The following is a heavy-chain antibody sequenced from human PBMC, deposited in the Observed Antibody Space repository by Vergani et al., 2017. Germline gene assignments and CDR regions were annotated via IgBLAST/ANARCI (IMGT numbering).Heavy chain of an antibody. J-gene: IGHJ4*02. CDR2: ISAYNGNT. V-gene: IGHV1-18*01. CDR3: AREGAYYDFWSGYYPRGYYFDY. D-gene: IGHD3-3*01. CDR1: GYTFTSYG. Sequence: QVQLVQSGAEVKKPGASVKVSCKASGYTFTSYGISWVRQAPGQGLEWMGWISAYNGNTNYAQKFQGRVTMTRDTSISTAYMELSRLRSDDTAVYYCAREGAYYDFWSGYYPRGYYFDYWGQGTLVTVSS.